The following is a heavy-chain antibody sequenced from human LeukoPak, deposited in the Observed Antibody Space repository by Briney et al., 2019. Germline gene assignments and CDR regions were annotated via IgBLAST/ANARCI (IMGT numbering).Heavy chain of an antibody. CDR2: ISGSGYDT. D-gene: IGHD3-9*01. V-gene: IGHV3-23*01. CDR3: AKEMAWHDDILTGPQVHFDY. Sequence: QAGGSLRLSCAASGFTFSSYAMSWVRQAPGMGLEWVSTISGSGYDTYYADSVKGRFTISRDNSKNTLYLQMNSLRAEDTAAYYCAKEMAWHDDILTGPQVHFDYWGQGTLLTVSS. J-gene: IGHJ4*02. CDR1: GFTFSSYA.